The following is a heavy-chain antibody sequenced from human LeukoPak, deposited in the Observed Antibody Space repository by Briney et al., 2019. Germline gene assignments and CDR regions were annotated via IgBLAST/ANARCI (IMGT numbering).Heavy chain of an antibody. CDR3: AGCNQRGGSSCRYGMDV. V-gene: IGHV1-69*04. CDR1: GGSSRTYG. J-gene: IGHJ6*02. D-gene: IGHD2-15*01. Sequence: SVKVSCKASGGSSRTYGINWVRQAPGQGLEWMGRIIPMVDVTDYAQKFQGRVTITADKSTSTAYMELSSLRSEDTAVYYCAGCNQRGGSSCRYGMDVWGQGTTVTVSS. CDR2: IIPMVDVT.